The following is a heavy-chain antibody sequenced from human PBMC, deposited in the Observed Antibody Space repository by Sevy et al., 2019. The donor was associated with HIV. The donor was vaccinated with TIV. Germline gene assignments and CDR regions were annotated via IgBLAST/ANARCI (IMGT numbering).Heavy chain of an antibody. D-gene: IGHD3-22*01. V-gene: IGHV3-73*01. CDR3: VSLLYYYEEYNAMDV. CDR1: GFTFSGSA. Sequence: GGSLRLSCAASGFTFSGSAMHWVRQASGKGLEWIARIRSKASSYATVYAASVKGRFTISRDDSKNTAYLQMNSLKIEDTAVYYCVSLLYYYEEYNAMDVWGQGTTVTVSS. CDR2: IRSKASSYAT. J-gene: IGHJ6*02.